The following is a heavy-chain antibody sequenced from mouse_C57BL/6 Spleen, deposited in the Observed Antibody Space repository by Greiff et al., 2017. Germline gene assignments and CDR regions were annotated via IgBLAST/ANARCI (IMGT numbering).Heavy chain of an antibody. D-gene: IGHD2-3*01. J-gene: IGHJ3*01. V-gene: IGHV1-42*01. Sequence: VQLQQSGPELVKPGASVKISCKASGYSFTGYYMNWVKQSPEKSLEWIGEINPSTGGTTYNQKFKAKATLTVDKSSSTAYMQLKSLTSEDSAVYYCASRWDWFAYWGQGTLVTVSA. CDR3: ASRWDWFAY. CDR1: GYSFTGYY. CDR2: INPSTGGT.